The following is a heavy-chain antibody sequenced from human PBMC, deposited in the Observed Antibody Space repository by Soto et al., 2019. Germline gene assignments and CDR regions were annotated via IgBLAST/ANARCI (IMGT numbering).Heavy chain of an antibody. CDR3: ARDRLKYIAAAGKGAFDY. J-gene: IGHJ4*02. CDR1: GGTFSSYA. Sequence: QVQLVQSGAEVKKPGSSVKVSCKASGGTFSSYAISWVRQAPGQGLEWMGGIIPIFGTANYAQKFQGRVTITADESTSTAYMELSSLRSEDTAVYYCARDRLKYIAAAGKGAFDYWGQVTLVTVSS. V-gene: IGHV1-69*01. CDR2: IIPIFGTA. D-gene: IGHD6-13*01.